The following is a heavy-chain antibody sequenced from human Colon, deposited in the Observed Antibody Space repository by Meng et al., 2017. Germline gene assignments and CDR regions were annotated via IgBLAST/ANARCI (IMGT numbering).Heavy chain of an antibody. Sequence: GGSLRLSCAASGFTFSDYYMTWIRQAPGKGLEWVSYISGGYNTIYYADSVKGRFTISRDNANNSMYLQMYSLRAEDTAVYYCARGVRNYYATIAYLPYWGQGTLVTVSS. J-gene: IGHJ4*02. CDR1: GFTFSDYY. V-gene: IGHV3-11*04. D-gene: IGHD3-22*01. CDR2: ISGGYNTI. CDR3: ARGVRNYYATIAYLPY.